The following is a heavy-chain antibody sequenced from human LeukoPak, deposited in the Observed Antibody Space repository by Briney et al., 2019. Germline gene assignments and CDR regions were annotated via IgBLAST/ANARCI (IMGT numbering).Heavy chain of an antibody. Sequence: PETLSLTCTVSGGSISSSSYYWGWIRQPPGKGLEWIGSIYYSGSTYYNPSLKSRVTISVDTSKNQFSLKLSSVTAADTAVYYCARENYDSSGYPDYWGQGTLVTVSS. J-gene: IGHJ4*02. D-gene: IGHD3-22*01. CDR3: ARENYDSSGYPDY. CDR2: IYYSGST. V-gene: IGHV4-39*02. CDR1: GGSISSSSYY.